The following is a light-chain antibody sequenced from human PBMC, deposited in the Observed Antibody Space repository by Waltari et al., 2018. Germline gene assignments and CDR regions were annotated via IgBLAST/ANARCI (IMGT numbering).Light chain of an antibody. CDR1: QDIRNY. V-gene: IGKV1-33*01. CDR3: QQFDNFPIT. Sequence: DIQMTQSPSSLSAFVGDRVTITCQASQDIRNYLNWYQQKPGKAPKLLIYDASRLEAGVPSRFSGSGSGADFTLTINGLHPEDIATYYCQQFDNFPITFGQGTRLEIK. J-gene: IGKJ5*01. CDR2: DAS.